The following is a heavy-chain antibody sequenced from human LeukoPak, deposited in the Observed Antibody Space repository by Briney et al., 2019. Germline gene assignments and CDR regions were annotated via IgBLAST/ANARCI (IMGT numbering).Heavy chain of an antibody. V-gene: IGHV4-59*01. D-gene: IGHD1-26*01. J-gene: IGHJ5*02. Sequence: NPSETLSLTCTVSGGSISSYYWSWIRQPPGKGLEWIGYIYYSGSTNYNPSLKSRVTISVDTSKNQFSLNLSSVTAADTAVYYCARDHAGGWFDPWGQGTLVTVSS. CDR1: GGSISSYY. CDR3: ARDHAGGWFDP. CDR2: IYYSGST.